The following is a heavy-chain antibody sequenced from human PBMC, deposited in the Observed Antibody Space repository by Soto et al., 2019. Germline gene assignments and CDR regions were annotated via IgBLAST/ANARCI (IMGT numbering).Heavy chain of an antibody. V-gene: IGHV3-7*01. CDR3: VRDSRGANFDY. D-gene: IGHD2-15*01. J-gene: IGHJ4*02. CDR1: GFTFDVHW. CDR2: IKHDGTEE. Sequence: GGSLRLSCEASGFTFDVHWMTWVRQAPGKGLEWVASIKHDGTEEYYVDSVKGRFTIFRDNTRNAVYLQLSRLRAEDTAMYFCVRDSRGANFDYWGQGALVTVSS.